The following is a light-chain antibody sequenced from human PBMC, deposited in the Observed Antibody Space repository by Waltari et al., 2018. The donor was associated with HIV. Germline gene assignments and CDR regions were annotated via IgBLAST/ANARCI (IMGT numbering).Light chain of an antibody. Sequence: SYELTQPPSVSVSPGQTAGITCPGAVLSKQFVYWYQQKTGQAPSLLIYKDSQRPSGVPERFSVSTSGTTVTLTITGVLAEDEAEYYCQSADKNIKSVVFGGGTKLTVL. CDR3: QSADKNIKSVV. V-gene: IGLV3-25*03. J-gene: IGLJ2*01. CDR2: KDS. CDR1: VLSKQF.